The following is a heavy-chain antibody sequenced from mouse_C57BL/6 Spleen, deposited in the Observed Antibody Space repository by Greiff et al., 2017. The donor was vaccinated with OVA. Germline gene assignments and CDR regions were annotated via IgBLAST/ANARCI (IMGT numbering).Heavy chain of an antibody. D-gene: IGHD2-3*01. CDR1: GFTFSDYY. V-gene: IGHV5-16*01. J-gene: IGHJ3*01. CDR3: ARDDGYSPGFAY. Sequence: DVQLVESEGGLVQPGSSMKLSCTASGFTFSDYYMAWVRQVPEKGLEWVANINYDGSSTYYLDSLKSRFIISRDNAKNILYLQMSSLKSEDTATYYCARDDGYSPGFAYWGQGTLVTVSA. CDR2: INYDGSST.